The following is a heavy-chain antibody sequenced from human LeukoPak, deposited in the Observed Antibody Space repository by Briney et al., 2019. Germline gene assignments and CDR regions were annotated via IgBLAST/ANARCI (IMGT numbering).Heavy chain of an antibody. CDR3: ASIAARPGGFDY. CDR1: GGTFSSYA. J-gene: IGHJ4*02. V-gene: IGHV1-69*13. Sequence: SVKVSCKASGGTFSSYAISWVRQAPGQGLEWMGGIIPIFGTANYAQKFQGRVTITADESTSTAYMELSSLRSEDTAVYYCASIAARPGGFDYWGQGTLVTVSS. D-gene: IGHD6-6*01. CDR2: IIPIFGTA.